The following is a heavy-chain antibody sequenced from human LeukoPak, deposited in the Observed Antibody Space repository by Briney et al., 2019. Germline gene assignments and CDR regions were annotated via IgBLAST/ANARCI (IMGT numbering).Heavy chain of an antibody. Sequence: GGSVRLSCEASGFTFRHFGMHWLRQAPGKGGECVAVIGSDDTNQYYGDSVKGRFTISRNTYKKTVSLQMVSLLAKDTAVYYCAKDAQRVFSNSLEHWGQGSLVTVSS. CDR2: IGSDDTNQ. D-gene: IGHD4-11*01. CDR1: GFTFRHFG. J-gene: IGHJ4*02. V-gene: IGHV3-33*06. CDR3: AKDAQRVFSNSLEH.